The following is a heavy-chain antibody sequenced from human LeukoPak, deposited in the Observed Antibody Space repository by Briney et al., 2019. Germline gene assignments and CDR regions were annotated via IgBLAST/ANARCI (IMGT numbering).Heavy chain of an antibody. V-gene: IGHV3-11*04. D-gene: IGHD1-26*01. Sequence: NPGGSLRLSCAASGFTFSDYYMSWIRQAPGKGLEWVSYISSSGSTIYYADSVKGRFTISRDNAKNSLYLQMNSLRAEDTAVYYCARVESSGSSSIYYYMDVWGKGTTVTVSS. CDR1: GFTFSDYY. CDR3: ARVESSGSSSIYYYMDV. CDR2: ISSSGSTI. J-gene: IGHJ6*03.